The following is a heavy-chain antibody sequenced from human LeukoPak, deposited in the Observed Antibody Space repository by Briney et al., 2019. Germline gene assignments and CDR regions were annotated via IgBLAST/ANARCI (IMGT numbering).Heavy chain of an antibody. CDR3: VKDGALRPRNYYFDY. V-gene: IGHV3-30*02. CDR2: IRSDGSDK. Sequence: GGSLRLSCAASGFTFSNYGIHWVRQAPGKGLEWVAFIRSDGSDKYYADSVKGRFSISRDNSKSTVYLQMNSLRPEDTALYYCVKDGALRPRNYYFDYWGQGTLVTVSS. J-gene: IGHJ4*02. D-gene: IGHD1-14*01. CDR1: GFTFSNYG.